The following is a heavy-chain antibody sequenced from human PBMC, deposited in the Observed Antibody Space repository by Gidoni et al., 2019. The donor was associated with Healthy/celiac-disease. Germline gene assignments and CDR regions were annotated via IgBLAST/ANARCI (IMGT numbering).Heavy chain of an antibody. V-gene: IGHV1-46*01. CDR2: INPRGGST. Sequence: QVQLVQSGAEVKKPGASVKVSCKASGYTFTSYYMHWVRHAPGQGLEWMGIINPRGGSTSYAQKLQGRVTMTRETSTSTVYMELSSLRSEDTAVYYCARDQYHTSYYYYYYYMDVWGKGTTVTVSS. J-gene: IGHJ6*03. CDR3: ARDQYHTSYYYYYYYMDV. D-gene: IGHD2-2*01. CDR1: GYTFTSYY.